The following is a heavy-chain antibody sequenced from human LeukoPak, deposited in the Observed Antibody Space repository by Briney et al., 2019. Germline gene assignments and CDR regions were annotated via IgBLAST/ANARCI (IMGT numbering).Heavy chain of an antibody. CDR1: GFTFSSYS. CDR2: ISSSSSYI. J-gene: IGHJ6*02. Sequence: GGSLRLSCAASGFTFSSYSMNWVRQAPGKGLEWVSSISSSSSYIYYADSVKGRFTISRDNAKNSLYLQMNSLRAEDTAVYYCASNYDFWSGYRGYYGMDVWGQGTTVIVSS. V-gene: IGHV3-21*01. CDR3: ASNYDFWSGYRGYYGMDV. D-gene: IGHD3-3*01.